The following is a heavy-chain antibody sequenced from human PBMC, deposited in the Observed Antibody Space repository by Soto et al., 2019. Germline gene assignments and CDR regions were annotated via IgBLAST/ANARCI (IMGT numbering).Heavy chain of an antibody. CDR1: GGSFSGYY. D-gene: IGHD2-2*01. CDR3: ARDRSSPEAFYYGMDV. CDR2: INHSGST. Sequence: QVQLQQWGAGLLKPSETLSLTCAVYGGSFSGYYWSWIRQPPGKGLEWMGEINHSGSTKYNPSLTSRVTIPVDTSKNQFSLKLRSVTAADTAVYYCARDRSSPEAFYYGMDVWGQGTTVTVSS. J-gene: IGHJ6*02. V-gene: IGHV4-34*01.